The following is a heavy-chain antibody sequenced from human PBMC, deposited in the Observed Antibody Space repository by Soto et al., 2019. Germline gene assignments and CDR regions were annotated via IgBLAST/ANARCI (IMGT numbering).Heavy chain of an antibody. D-gene: IGHD2-15*01. CDR1: GDSISTVDYF. Sequence: PSETLSLTCTVSGDSISTVDYFWAWIRQPPGKALEYIGYIYKSTTTYYNPSFESRVAISLDTPKNQFSLTVTSVTAADTSVYFCARGRYCLTGRCFPNWFDSWGQGTLVTVSS. CDR2: IYKSTTT. CDR3: ARGRYCLTGRCFPNWFDS. J-gene: IGHJ5*01. V-gene: IGHV4-30-4*01.